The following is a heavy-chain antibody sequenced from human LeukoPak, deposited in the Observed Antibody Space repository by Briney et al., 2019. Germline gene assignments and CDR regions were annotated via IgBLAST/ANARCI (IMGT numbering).Heavy chain of an antibody. Sequence: GGSLRLSCAASGFTFSSYGMHWVRQAPGKGLEWVAVISYDGSNKYYADSVKGRFTISRDNSKNSLYLQMNSLRAEDTAVYYCAREKETLLSITMVRGLIRRHYYMDVWGKGTTVTISS. J-gene: IGHJ6*03. CDR1: GFTFSSYG. CDR2: ISYDGSNK. CDR3: AREKETLLSITMVRGLIRRHYYMDV. D-gene: IGHD3-10*01. V-gene: IGHV3-30*03.